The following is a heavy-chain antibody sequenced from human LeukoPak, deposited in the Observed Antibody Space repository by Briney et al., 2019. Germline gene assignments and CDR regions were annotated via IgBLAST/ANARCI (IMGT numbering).Heavy chain of an antibody. CDR1: GFTFTNYW. CDR2: IYLDGSRA. CDR3: ARDLNWETY. D-gene: IGHD7-27*01. J-gene: IGHJ4*02. V-gene: IGHV3-7*01. Sequence: GGSLRLSCAVSGFTFTNYWMSWARQSPGKGLEWVANIYLDGSRAYYVDSVKGRFTISRDNAKNSLFLQMNSLRAEDTAVYYCARDLNWETYWGQGTLVTVSS.